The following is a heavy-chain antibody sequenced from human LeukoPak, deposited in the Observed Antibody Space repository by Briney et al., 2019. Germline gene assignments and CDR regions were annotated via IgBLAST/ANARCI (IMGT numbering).Heavy chain of an antibody. D-gene: IGHD6-13*01. Sequence: SETLSLTCTVSGASISSYYWTWIRQPPGKGLEWIGYLSYSGSTKYNPSLRSRVTISVDTSKNQFSLKLSSVTAADTAVYYCARAYHSSWYLNWFDPWGQGTLVTVSS. J-gene: IGHJ5*02. CDR3: ARAYHSSWYLNWFDP. CDR1: GASISSYY. CDR2: LSYSGST. V-gene: IGHV4-59*01.